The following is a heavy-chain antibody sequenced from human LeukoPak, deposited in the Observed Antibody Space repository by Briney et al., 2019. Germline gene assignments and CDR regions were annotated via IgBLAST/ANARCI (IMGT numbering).Heavy chain of an antibody. Sequence: PGGSLRLSCAASGFTFSSYSMNWVRQAPGKGLEWVSSISSSSSYIYYADSVKGRFTISRDNAKNSLYLQMNSLRAEDTAVYYCARGNDDSSGYYHYRGQGTLVTVSS. J-gene: IGHJ4*02. CDR2: ISSSSSYI. CDR3: ARGNDDSSGYYHY. CDR1: GFTFSSYS. V-gene: IGHV3-21*04. D-gene: IGHD3-22*01.